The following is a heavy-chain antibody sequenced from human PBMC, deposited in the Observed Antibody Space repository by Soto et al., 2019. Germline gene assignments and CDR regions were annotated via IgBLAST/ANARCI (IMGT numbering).Heavy chain of an antibody. CDR2: IIPIFGTA. D-gene: IGHD2-15*01. V-gene: IGHV1-69*06. CDR1: GGTFSSYA. CDR3: ARGYCSGGSCSNWFDP. J-gene: IGHJ5*02. Sequence: SVKVSCKASGGTFSSYAISWVRQARGQGLEWMGGIIPIFGTANYAQKFQGRVTITADKSTSTAYMELSSLRSEDTAVYYCARGYCSGGSCSNWFDPWGQGTLVTVSS.